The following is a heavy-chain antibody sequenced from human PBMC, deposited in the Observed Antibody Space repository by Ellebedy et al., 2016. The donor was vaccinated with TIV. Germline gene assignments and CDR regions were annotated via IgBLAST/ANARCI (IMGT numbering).Heavy chain of an antibody. CDR3: ATDRGYFTFDY. D-gene: IGHD3-9*01. CDR1: GFSFSSYA. V-gene: IGHV3-23*01. CDR2: LYGSGRGI. Sequence: GESLKISCAASGFSFSSYAMGWVRRTPGKGLEGVSGLYGSGRGIFYSDSVKGRFTISRDNSKNSLYLQMNSLRADDTAVYYCATDRGYFTFDYWGQGSLITVSS. J-gene: IGHJ4*02.